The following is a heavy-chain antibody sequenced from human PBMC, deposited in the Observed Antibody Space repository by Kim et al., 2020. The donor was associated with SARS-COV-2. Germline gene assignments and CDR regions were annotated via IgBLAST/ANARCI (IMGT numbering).Heavy chain of an antibody. Sequence: GGSLRLSCAASGFTFSSYGMHWVRQAPGKGLEWVAVISYDGSNKYYADSVKGRFTISRDNSKNTLYLQMNSLRAEDTAVYYCAKDKGAWLAQLLGYWGQGTLVTVSS. V-gene: IGHV3-30*18. CDR2: ISYDGSNK. J-gene: IGHJ4*02. CDR1: GFTFSSYG. D-gene: IGHD6-19*01. CDR3: AKDKGAWLAQLLGY.